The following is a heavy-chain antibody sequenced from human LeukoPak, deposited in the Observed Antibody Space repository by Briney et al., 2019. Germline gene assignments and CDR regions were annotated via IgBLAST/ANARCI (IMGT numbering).Heavy chain of an antibody. CDR2: IYHSGST. V-gene: IGHV4-38-2*02. D-gene: IGHD6-13*01. Sequence: SETLSLTCTVSGYSITSGHYWGWIRQPPGKGLEWIGNIYHSGSTYYNPSLKSRLTILVDTSKNQFSLKLSSVTAADTAVYYCARVKAAGLYDAFDIWGRGTMVTVSS. CDR3: ARVKAAGLYDAFDI. CDR1: GYSITSGHY. J-gene: IGHJ3*02.